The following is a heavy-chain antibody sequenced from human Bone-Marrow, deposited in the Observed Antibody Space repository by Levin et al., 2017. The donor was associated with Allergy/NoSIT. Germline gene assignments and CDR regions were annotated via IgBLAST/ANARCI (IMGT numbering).Heavy chain of an antibody. CDR3: ARRDSSDNDYGLSVFAN. V-gene: IGHV3-23*01. CDR1: GFTFSSFA. J-gene: IGHJ4*02. D-gene: IGHD3-22*01. Sequence: GGSLRLSCAASGFTFSSFAMNWVRQAPGKGLEWVSGISGSGSSTYYADSVKGRFTISRDNSENTLYLQLNSLRAEDTAVYYCARRDSSDNDYGLSVFANWGQGTLVTVSS. CDR2: ISGSGSST.